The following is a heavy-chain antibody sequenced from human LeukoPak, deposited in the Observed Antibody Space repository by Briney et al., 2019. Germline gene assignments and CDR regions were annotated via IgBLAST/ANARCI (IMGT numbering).Heavy chain of an antibody. CDR1: GSSISSGDYY. CDR2: IYYSGST. CDR3: ARARHFYDSSWGYFQH. V-gene: IGHV4-30-4*01. Sequence: PSQTLSLTCTVSGSSISSGDYYWSWIRQPPGKGLEWIGYIYYSGSTYYNPSLKSRVTISVDTSKNQFSLKLSSVTAADTAVYFCARARHFYDSSWGYFQHWGQGTLVTVSS. J-gene: IGHJ1*01. D-gene: IGHD3-22*01.